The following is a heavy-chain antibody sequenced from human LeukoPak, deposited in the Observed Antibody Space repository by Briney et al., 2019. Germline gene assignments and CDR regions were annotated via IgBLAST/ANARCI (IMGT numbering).Heavy chain of an antibody. D-gene: IGHD6-19*01. CDR1: GFTFSSDS. CDR3: ARVFDATVAAGFDY. V-gene: IGHV3-48*02. CDR2: ISSSSSSI. J-gene: IGHJ4*02. Sequence: QPGGSLRLSCAASGFTFSSDSMNWVRQAPGKGLEWVSYISSSSSSIYYADSVKGRFTISRDNAKNSLYLQMNSLRDEDTAVYYCARVFDATVAAGFDYWGQGTLVTVSS.